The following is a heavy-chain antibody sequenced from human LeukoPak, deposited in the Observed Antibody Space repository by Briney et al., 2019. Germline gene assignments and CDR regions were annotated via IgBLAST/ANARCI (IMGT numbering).Heavy chain of an antibody. J-gene: IGHJ5*02. CDR2: IYHSGST. Sequence: PSETLSLTCAVSGGSISSGGYSWSWIRQPPGKGLEWIGYIYHSGSTYYNPSLKSRVTISVDRSKNQFSLKLSSVTAADTAVYYCARGNEVLWFGELLYQNWFDPWGQGTLVTVSS. D-gene: IGHD3-10*01. CDR3: ARGNEVLWFGELLYQNWFDP. V-gene: IGHV4-30-2*01. CDR1: GGSISSGGYS.